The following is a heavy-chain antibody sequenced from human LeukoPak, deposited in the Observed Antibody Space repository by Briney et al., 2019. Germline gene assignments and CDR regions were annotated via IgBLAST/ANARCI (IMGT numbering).Heavy chain of an antibody. CDR3: ASQNYYYYYYGMDV. V-gene: IGHV3-11*01. Sequence: PGGSLRLSCAASGFTFSDYYMSWIRQAPGKGLEWVSYISSSGSTIYYADSVKGRFTISRDNAKNSLYLQMNSLRAEDTAVYYCASQNYYYYYYGMDVWGQGTTVTVSS. CDR2: ISSSGSTI. D-gene: IGHD1-7*01. CDR1: GFTFSDYY. J-gene: IGHJ6*02.